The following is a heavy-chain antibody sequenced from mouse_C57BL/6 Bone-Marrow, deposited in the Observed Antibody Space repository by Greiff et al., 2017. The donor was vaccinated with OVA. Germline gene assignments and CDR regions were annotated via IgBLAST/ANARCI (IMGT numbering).Heavy chain of an antibody. CDR2: IYPRSGNT. Sequence: VQLQQSGAELARPGASVKLSCKASGYTFTSYGISWVKQRTGQGLEWIGEIYPRSGNTYYNEKFKGKATLTADKSSSTAYMELRSLTSDDSAVYFCASFPVYDGYYYYAMDYWGQGTSVTVSS. D-gene: IGHD2-3*01. J-gene: IGHJ4*01. CDR1: GYTFTSYG. V-gene: IGHV1-81*01. CDR3: ASFPVYDGYYYYAMDY.